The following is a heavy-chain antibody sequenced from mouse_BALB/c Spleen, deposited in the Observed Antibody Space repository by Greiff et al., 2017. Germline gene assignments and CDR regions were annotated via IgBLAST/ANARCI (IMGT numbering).Heavy chain of an antibody. D-gene: IGHD2-1*01. CDR1: GYNFTSYW. CDR2: IYPGSGST. J-gene: IGHJ4*01. CDR3: ARDGNYEDYAMDY. Sequence: QVQLQQPGAELVKPGTSVKLSCKASGYNFTSYWINWVKLRPGQGLEWIGDIYPGSGSTNYNEKFKSKATLTVDTSSSTAYMQLSSLASEDSALYYCARDGNYEDYAMDYWGQGTSVTVSS. V-gene: IGHV1-55*01.